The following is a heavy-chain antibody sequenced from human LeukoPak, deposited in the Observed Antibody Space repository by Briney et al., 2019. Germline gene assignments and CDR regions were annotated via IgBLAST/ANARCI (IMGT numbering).Heavy chain of an antibody. D-gene: IGHD6-13*01. CDR1: GFTFSSYA. Sequence: GRSLRLSCAASGFTFSSYAMHWVRQAPGKGLEWVAVISYDGSNKYYADSVKGRFTISRDNSKNTLYLQMNSLRAEDTAVYYCAKVHIAAAGTGDAFDIWGQGTMVTVSS. J-gene: IGHJ3*02. CDR3: AKVHIAAAGTGDAFDI. CDR2: ISYDGSNK. V-gene: IGHV3-30-3*01.